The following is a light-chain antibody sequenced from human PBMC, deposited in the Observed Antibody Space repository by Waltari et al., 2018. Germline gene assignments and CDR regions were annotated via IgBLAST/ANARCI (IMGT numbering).Light chain of an antibody. Sequence: QSVLTQSPSVSGAPGQRVTIPCTGSRSHVGAGSDVQWYQQLPGTAPKLLIYGNTNRPSGVPDRFSASKSGTSASLAITGLQAEDEADYYCQSYDSSLSGWVFGGGTKLTVL. V-gene: IGLV1-40*01. CDR3: QSYDSSLSGWV. CDR2: GNT. J-gene: IGLJ3*02. CDR1: RSHVGAGSD.